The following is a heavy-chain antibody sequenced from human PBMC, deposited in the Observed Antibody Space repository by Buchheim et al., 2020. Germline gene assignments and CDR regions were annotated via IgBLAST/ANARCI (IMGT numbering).Heavy chain of an antibody. CDR1: GGSISSYY. V-gene: IGHV4-59*01. CDR3: ARALPGYSKHEYYFDY. CDR2: IYYSGST. Sequence: QVQLQESGPGLVKPSETLSLTCTVSGGSISSYYWSWIRQPPGKGLEWIGYIYYSGSTNYNPSLKSRVTISVDTSKNQFSLKLSSVTAADTAVYYCARALPGYSKHEYYFDYWDQGTL. J-gene: IGHJ4*02. D-gene: IGHD6-13*01.